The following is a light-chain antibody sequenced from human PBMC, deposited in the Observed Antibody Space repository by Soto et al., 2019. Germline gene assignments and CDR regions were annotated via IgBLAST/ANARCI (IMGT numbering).Light chain of an antibody. CDR3: QQYNNWPVT. V-gene: IGKV3-15*01. CDR2: GAS. J-gene: IGKJ1*01. CDR1: QSVSSN. Sequence: ENVLTQSPATLSLSPGERATLSCRASQSVSSNLTWYQQKPGQPPRLLIYGASTRATGVPGRFSGSGSGTEFTLTISSLQSEDFAVYYCQQYNNWPVTFGQGTKVDIK.